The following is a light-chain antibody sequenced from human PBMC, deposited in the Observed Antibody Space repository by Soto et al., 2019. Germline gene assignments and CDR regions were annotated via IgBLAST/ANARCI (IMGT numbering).Light chain of an antibody. CDR2: GAS. Sequence: IVMTQSPATLSVSPGGRATLSCRASQSISGALAWYQQKPGQAPRLLIYGASTRATSFPARFSGSGSGTDFTLTIISLQSEDFAVYYCQQYNNWPWTFGQGTKVEIK. CDR3: QQYNNWPWT. J-gene: IGKJ1*01. CDR1: QSISGA. V-gene: IGKV3-15*01.